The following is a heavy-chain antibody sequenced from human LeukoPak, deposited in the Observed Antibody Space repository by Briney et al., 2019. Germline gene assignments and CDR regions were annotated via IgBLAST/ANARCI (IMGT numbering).Heavy chain of an antibody. CDR3: AKGHSKITFITMVRGVTQYYFDY. D-gene: IGHD3-10*01. V-gene: IGHV3-23*01. CDR1: GFTFSSYA. Sequence: PGGSLRLSCAAFGFTFSSYAMSWVRQAPGKGLEWVSAISGSGGSTYYADSVKGRFTISRDNSKNTLYLQMNSLRAEDTAVYYCAKGHSKITFITMVRGVTQYYFDYWGQGTLVTVSS. CDR2: ISGSGGST. J-gene: IGHJ4*02.